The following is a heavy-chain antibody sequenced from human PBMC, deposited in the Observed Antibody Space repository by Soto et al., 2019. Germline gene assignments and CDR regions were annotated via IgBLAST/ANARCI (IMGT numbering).Heavy chain of an antibody. CDR3: ARGPYRTSASSSPLNWFDP. J-gene: IGHJ5*02. V-gene: IGHV4-34*01. Sequence: SETLSLTCAVYGGSFSGYYWSWIRQPPGKGLEWIGEINHSGSTNYNPSLKSRVTISVDTSKNQFSLKLSSVTAADTAVYYCARGPYRTSASSSPLNWFDPWGQGTLVTVSS. CDR1: GGSFSGYY. CDR2: INHSGST. D-gene: IGHD6-6*01.